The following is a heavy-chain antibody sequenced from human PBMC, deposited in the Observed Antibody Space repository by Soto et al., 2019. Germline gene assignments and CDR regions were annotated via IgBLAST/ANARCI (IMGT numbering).Heavy chain of an antibody. CDR3: ARGTGYARSYYYYYGMDV. Sequence: GGSLRLSCAASGFTFSSYGMHWVRQAPGKGLEWVAVIWYDGSNKYYADSVKGRFTISRDNSKNTLYLQMNSLRAEDTAVYYCARGTGYARSYYYYYGMDVWGQGTTVTVSS. CDR2: IWYDGSNK. CDR1: GFTFSSYG. J-gene: IGHJ6*02. D-gene: IGHD3-9*01. V-gene: IGHV3-33*01.